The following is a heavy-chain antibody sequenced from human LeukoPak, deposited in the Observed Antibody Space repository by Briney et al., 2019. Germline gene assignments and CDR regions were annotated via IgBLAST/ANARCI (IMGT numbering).Heavy chain of an antibody. CDR3: AYSITMVRGVIITHYYYGMDV. CDR2: SSGSGGST. V-gene: IGHV3-23*01. J-gene: IGHJ6*02. CDR1: GFTFSSYA. Sequence: GGSLRLSCAASGFTFSSYAMSWVRQAPGKGLEWVSASSGSGGSTDYADSVKGRFTISRDNSKNTLYLQMNSLRAEDTAVYYCAYSITMVRGVIITHYYYGMDVWGQGTTVTVSS. D-gene: IGHD3-10*01.